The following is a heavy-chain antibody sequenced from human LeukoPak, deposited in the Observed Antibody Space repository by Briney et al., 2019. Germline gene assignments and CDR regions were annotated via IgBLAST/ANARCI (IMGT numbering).Heavy chain of an antibody. J-gene: IGHJ3*02. D-gene: IGHD1-26*01. CDR1: GGSISVYH. Sequence: ASETLSLTCTVSGGSISVYHWSWIRQPPGKGLEWIGYLYDTGITNYSPSLKSRVTTSVDTSNNQISLKLTSVTAADTAIYFCAKEGMGSEATTADGAFDIWGQGTTVTVSS. CDR3: AKEGMGSEATTADGAFDI. V-gene: IGHV4-4*08. CDR2: LYDTGIT.